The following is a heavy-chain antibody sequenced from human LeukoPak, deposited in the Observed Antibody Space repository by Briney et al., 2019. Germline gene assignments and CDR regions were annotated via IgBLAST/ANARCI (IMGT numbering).Heavy chain of an antibody. CDR3: ADVRSGSGRQY. D-gene: IGHD3-10*01. CDR1: GFTFSSYA. Sequence: PGGSLRLSCAASGFTFSSYAMSWVRQAPGKGLEWVSAISGSGGSTYYADSVKGRFTISRDNSKNTLYLQMSSLRAEDTAVYYYADVRSGSGRQYWGQGTLVTVSS. V-gene: IGHV3-23*01. J-gene: IGHJ4*02. CDR2: ISGSGGST.